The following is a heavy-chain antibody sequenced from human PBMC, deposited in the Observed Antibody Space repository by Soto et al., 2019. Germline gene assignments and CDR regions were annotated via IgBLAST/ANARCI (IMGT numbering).Heavy chain of an antibody. CDR1: GGSISTYY. CDR3: ARRKAYMYV. CDR2: IYYTGST. V-gene: IGHV4-59*08. Sequence: QVQLQESGPGLVKPSETLSLTCTVSGGSISTYYWSWIRQPPGKGLEWIGYIYYTGSTNYNPSLKSRVTISVDTSKTQISLKLSSVTAADTAVYYCARRKAYMYVWGQGTTVTVSS. J-gene: IGHJ6*03.